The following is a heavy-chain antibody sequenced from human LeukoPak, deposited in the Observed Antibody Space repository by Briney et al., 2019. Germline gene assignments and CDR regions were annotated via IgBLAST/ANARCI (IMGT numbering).Heavy chain of an antibody. CDR2: MNPNSGNT. J-gene: IGHJ4*02. V-gene: IGHV1-8*01. Sequence: EASVKVSCKASGYTFTSYDINWVRQATGQGLEWMGWMNPNSGNTGYAQKFQGRVTMTRNTSISTAYMELSSLRSEDTAVYYCARAERSSTSSLTGYWGQGTLVTVSS. D-gene: IGHD2-2*01. CDR1: GYTFTSYD. CDR3: ARAERSSTSSLTGY.